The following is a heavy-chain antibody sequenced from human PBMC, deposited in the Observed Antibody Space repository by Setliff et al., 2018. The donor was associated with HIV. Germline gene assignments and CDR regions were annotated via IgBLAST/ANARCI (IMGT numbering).Heavy chain of an antibody. CDR3: AKVAVTGYCSTTSCQNWFDP. V-gene: IGHV4-34*01. D-gene: IGHD2-2*01. CDR1: GGSFSGYY. CDR2: INHSGST. Sequence: SETLSLTCAVYGGSFSGYYWSWSRQPPGKGLEWMGEINHSGSTNYNPSLKSRVTISVDTSKTQFSLKLSSVTAADTAVYYCAKVAVTGYCSTTSCQNWFDPWGQGTLVTVSS. J-gene: IGHJ5*02.